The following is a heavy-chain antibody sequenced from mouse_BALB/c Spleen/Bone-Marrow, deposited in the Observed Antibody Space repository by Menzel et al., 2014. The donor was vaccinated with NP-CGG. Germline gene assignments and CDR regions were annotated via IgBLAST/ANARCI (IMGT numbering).Heavy chain of an antibody. D-gene: IGHD1-1*01. J-gene: IGHJ4*01. CDR2: ISGVSSTI. CDR3: ARSTWSYYNGMDY. V-gene: IGHV5-17*02. Sequence: EVQGVESGGGLVQPGGSRKLSCAASGSTFSNFGIHWVRQAPEKGLEWVAYISGVSSTIYYADTVKGRFTISRDNPKNTLFLQMTSLRSEDTAMYYCARSTWSYYNGMDYWGQGTSVTVSS. CDR1: GSTFSNFG.